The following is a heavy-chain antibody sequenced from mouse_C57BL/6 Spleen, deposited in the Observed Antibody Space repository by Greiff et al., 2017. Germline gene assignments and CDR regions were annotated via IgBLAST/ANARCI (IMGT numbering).Heavy chain of an antibody. CDR3: TTNWDVYFDV. V-gene: IGHV1-15*01. J-gene: IGHJ1*03. Sequence: QVQLQQSGAELVRPGASVTLSCKASGYTFTDYEMHWVKQTPVHGLEWIGAIDPETGGTAYNQKFKGKAILTADKSSSTAYMELRSLTSEDSAVYYCTTNWDVYFDVWGTGTTVTVSS. CDR1: GYTFTDYE. CDR2: IDPETGGT. D-gene: IGHD4-1*01.